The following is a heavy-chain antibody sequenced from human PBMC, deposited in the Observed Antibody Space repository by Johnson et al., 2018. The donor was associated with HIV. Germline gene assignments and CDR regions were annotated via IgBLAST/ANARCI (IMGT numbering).Heavy chain of an antibody. V-gene: IGHV3-74*01. J-gene: IGHJ3*02. CDR1: GFTFSSGFTFSVYW. CDR3: AKDFGSGWADAFDI. Sequence: VQLVESGGALIQPGGSLRLSCAASGFTFSSGFTFSVYWMHWVRQAPGKGLVWVSRISWNSGSIGYVDSVKGRFTISRDNAKNSLYLQMNSLRPEDSALYYCAKDFGSGWADAFDIWGQGTGVTISS. D-gene: IGHD6-19*01. CDR2: ISWNSGSI.